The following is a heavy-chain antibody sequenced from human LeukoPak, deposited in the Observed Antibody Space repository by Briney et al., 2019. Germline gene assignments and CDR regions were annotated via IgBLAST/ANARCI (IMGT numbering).Heavy chain of an antibody. CDR1: GVSISSGGYY. Sequence: SSETLSLTCTVSGVSISSGGYYWSWIRQHPGKSLEWIGYIYYSGSTYYNPSLKSRVTISVDTSKNQFSLKLSSVTAADTAVYYCAGHPTAPYFDYWGQGTLVTVSS. V-gene: IGHV4-31*03. CDR3: AGHPTAPYFDY. CDR2: IYYSGST. J-gene: IGHJ4*02.